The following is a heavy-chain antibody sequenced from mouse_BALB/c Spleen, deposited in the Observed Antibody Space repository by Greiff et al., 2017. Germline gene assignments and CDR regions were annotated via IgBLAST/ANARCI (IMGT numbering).Heavy chain of an antibody. CDR3: ARRPYYYAMDY. CDR2: ISNGGGST. CDR1: GFTFSSYT. V-gene: IGHV5-12-2*01. J-gene: IGHJ4*01. Sequence: EVQVVESGGGLVQPGGSLKLSCAASGFTFSSYTMSWVRQTPEKRLEWVAYISNGGGSTYYPDTVKGRFTISRDNAKNTLYLQMSSLKSEDTAMYYCARRPYYYAMDYWGQGTSVTVSS.